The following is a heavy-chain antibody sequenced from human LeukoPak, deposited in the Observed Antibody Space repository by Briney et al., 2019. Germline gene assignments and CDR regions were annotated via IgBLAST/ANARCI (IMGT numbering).Heavy chain of an antibody. J-gene: IGHJ4*02. Sequence: GGSLRLSCEASGLTFSNHGMSWVRQAPGKGLQWVSAITGDGTTTYYADSVKGRFTISRDNSKNTLYLQMNSLRAEDTAVYYCARDDSSSSLGDYWGQGTLVTVSS. CDR2: ITGDGTTT. D-gene: IGHD6-6*01. CDR1: GLTFSNHG. V-gene: IGHV3-23*01. CDR3: ARDDSSSSLGDY.